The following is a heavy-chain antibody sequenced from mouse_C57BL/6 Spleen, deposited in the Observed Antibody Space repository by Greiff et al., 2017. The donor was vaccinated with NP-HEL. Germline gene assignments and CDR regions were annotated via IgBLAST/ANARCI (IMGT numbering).Heavy chain of an antibody. CDR3: AANWDDYAMDY. Sequence: VKLMESGAELVKPGASVKISCKASGYAFSSYWMNWVKQRPGKGLEWIGQIYPGDGDTNYNGKFKGKATLTADKSSSTAYMQLSSLTSEDSAVYFCAANWDDYAMDYWGQGTSVTVSS. V-gene: IGHV1-80*01. CDR2: IYPGDGDT. D-gene: IGHD4-1*01. J-gene: IGHJ4*01. CDR1: GYAFSSYW.